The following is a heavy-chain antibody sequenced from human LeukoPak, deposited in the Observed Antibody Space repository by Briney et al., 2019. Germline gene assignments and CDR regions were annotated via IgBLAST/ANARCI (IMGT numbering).Heavy chain of an antibody. D-gene: IGHD2-2*01. J-gene: IGHJ4*02. Sequence: QSGGSLRLSCAASGFTFSSYEMNWVRQAPGKGLEWVSYISSMGSNIYYADSVKGRFTISRDNAKNSLYLQMNSLRAEDTAVYYCAREWYCSGTRCYDFRDVGGNYLDYWGQGTLVTVSS. V-gene: IGHV3-48*03. CDR2: ISSMGSNI. CDR1: GFTFSSYE. CDR3: AREWYCSGTRCYDFRDVGGNYLDY.